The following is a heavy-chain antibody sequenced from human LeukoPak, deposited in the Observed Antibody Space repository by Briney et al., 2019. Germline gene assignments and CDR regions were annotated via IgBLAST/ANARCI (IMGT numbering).Heavy chain of an antibody. CDR3: ARHLRTTGNDGGDYFDY. CDR1: EFTVRSYH. CDR2: INHSGSA. J-gene: IGHJ4*02. Sequence: GSLRLSCAASEFTVRSYHMSWVRQAPGKGLEWIGEINHSGSANYNPSLKSRVTIFLDTSMNQFSLNLSSVTAADTAVYYCARHLRTTGNDGGDYFDYWGQGTLVTVSS. D-gene: IGHD1-1*01. V-gene: IGHV4-34*01.